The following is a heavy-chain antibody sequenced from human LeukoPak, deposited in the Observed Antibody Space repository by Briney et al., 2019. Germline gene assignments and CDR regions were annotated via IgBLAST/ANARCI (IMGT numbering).Heavy chain of an antibody. Sequence: GGSLRLSCAAPGFTFSSYWMSWVRQAPGKGLEWVANIKQDGSEKYYVDSVKGRFTISRDNAKNSLYLQMNSLRAEDTAVYYCARGDGYNSFDYWGQGTLVTVSS. CDR2: IKQDGSEK. CDR1: GFTFSSYW. J-gene: IGHJ4*02. V-gene: IGHV3-7*01. D-gene: IGHD5-24*01. CDR3: ARGDGYNSFDY.